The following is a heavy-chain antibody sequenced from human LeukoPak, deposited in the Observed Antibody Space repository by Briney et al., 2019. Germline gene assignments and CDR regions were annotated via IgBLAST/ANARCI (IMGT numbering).Heavy chain of an antibody. CDR1: EYTFTGYY. Sequence: ASVKVSCKASEYTFTGYYMHWVRQAPGQGLEWMGWINPDSGGTDYAQNFQGRVTMTRDTSISTAYMELSRLRSDDTAVYYCAGDSGWYSFDYWGQGTLVTVSS. CDR2: INPDSGGT. J-gene: IGHJ4*02. CDR3: AGDSGWYSFDY. V-gene: IGHV1-2*02. D-gene: IGHD6-19*01.